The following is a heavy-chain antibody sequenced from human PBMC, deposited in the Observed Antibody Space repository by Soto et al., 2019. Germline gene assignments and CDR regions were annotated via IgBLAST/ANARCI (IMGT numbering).Heavy chain of an antibody. D-gene: IGHD3-10*01. V-gene: IGHV1-3*01. Sequence: ASVKVSCKASGYTFTSYAMHWVRQAPGQRLEWMGWINAGNGNTKYSQKFQGRVTITRDTSASTAYMELSSLRSEDTAAYYCARVSRFGEKIYYYYGMDVWGQGTTVTVSS. CDR3: ARVSRFGEKIYYYYGMDV. J-gene: IGHJ6*02. CDR2: INAGNGNT. CDR1: GYTFTSYA.